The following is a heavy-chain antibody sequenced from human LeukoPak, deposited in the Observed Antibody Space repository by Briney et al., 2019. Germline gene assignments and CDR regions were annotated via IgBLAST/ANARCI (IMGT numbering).Heavy chain of an antibody. CDR3: ARAVEDFYYYMDV. V-gene: IGHV4-39*07. CDR1: GGSISSSSYY. J-gene: IGHJ6*03. D-gene: IGHD6-19*01. Sequence: SETLSLTCTVSGGSISSSSYYWGWIRQPPGKGLEWIGSIYYSGSTYYSPSLKSRVTILLDTSKKQFSLKLRSVTAADTAVYYCARAVEDFYYYMDVWGKGTTVTVSS. CDR2: IYYSGST.